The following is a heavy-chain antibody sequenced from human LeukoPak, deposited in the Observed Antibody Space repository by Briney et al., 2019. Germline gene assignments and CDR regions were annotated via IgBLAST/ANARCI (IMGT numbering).Heavy chain of an antibody. Sequence: GGSLRLSCAASGFTLNNYALTWVRQAPGKGLEWVSVINGGRGDTYYVESVKGRLTISRDNSKNTLYLQMNSLRAEDTAVYYCVKVAGLLGAPYFFDYWGQGTLVTVSS. CDR3: VKVAGLLGAPYFFDY. D-gene: IGHD3-3*01. V-gene: IGHV3-23*01. CDR2: INGGRGDT. CDR1: GFTLNNYA. J-gene: IGHJ4*02.